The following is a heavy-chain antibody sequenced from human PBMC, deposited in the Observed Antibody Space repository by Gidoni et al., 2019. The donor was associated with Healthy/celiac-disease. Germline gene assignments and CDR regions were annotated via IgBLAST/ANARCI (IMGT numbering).Heavy chain of an antibody. J-gene: IGHJ6*02. Sequence: EVQLVESGGGLVKPGGSLRLSCAASGFTFSSHSMNWVRQAPGKGLEWVSSISSSSSYIDYADSVKGRFTISRDNAKNSLYLQMNSLRAEDTAVYYCARGDIPVARIGDIVVVPAHYYYYYGMDVWGQGTTVTVSS. CDR1: GFTFSSHS. CDR3: ARGDIPVARIGDIVVVPAHYYYYYGMDV. CDR2: ISSSSSYI. D-gene: IGHD2-2*01. V-gene: IGHV3-21*01.